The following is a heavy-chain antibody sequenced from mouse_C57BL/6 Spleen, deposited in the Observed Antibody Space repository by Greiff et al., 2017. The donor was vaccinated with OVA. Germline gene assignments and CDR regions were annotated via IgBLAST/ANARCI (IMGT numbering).Heavy chain of an antibody. CDR1: GYTFTDYY. J-gene: IGHJ2*01. CDR2: IYPGSGNT. CDR3: ARRWDENY. Sequence: VQLQQSGAELVRPGASVKLSCKASGYTFTDYYINWVKQRPGQGLEWIARIYPGSGNTYYNEKFKGKATLTAEKSSSTAYMQLSSLTSEDSAVYFCARRWDENYWGQGTTLTVSS. D-gene: IGHD4-1*01. V-gene: IGHV1-76*01.